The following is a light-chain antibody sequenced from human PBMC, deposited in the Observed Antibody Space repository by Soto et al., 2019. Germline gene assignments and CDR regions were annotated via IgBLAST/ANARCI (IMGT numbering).Light chain of an antibody. CDR3: QQYENWPRGT. CDR2: DAS. J-gene: IGKJ5*01. CDR1: QSVSSSY. V-gene: IGKV3-20*01. Sequence: EDVLTQSPGTLSLSPGERATLSCRASQSVSSSYLAWYQQKPGQAPRLLIYDASTRATGIPDRFSGSGCGTEFSLTISSVQSEDFAIYYGQQYENWPRGTFGQGTRLEI.